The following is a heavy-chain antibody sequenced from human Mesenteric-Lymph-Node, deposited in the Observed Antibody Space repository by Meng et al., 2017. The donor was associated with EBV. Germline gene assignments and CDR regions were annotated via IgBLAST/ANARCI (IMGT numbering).Heavy chain of an antibody. J-gene: IGHJ5*02. Sequence: QVQLVQSGAEVKKPGSSVKVSCKASGGTFRSYVISWVRQAPGQGLEWMGGIIPIFGTSDYAQKFQGRLTMTTDTSTSTAYMELTSLTSDDTAVYYCARGNGATTWGQGTLVTVSS. CDR2: IIPIFGTS. CDR3: ARGNGATT. V-gene: IGHV1-69*06. CDR1: GGTFRSYV. D-gene: IGHD5-24*01.